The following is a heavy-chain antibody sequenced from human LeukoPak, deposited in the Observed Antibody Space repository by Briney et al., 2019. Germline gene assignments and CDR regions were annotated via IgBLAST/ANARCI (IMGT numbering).Heavy chain of an antibody. J-gene: IGHJ4*02. Sequence: KPGGSLRLSCAASGFTFSNAWMSWVRQAPGKGLEWVGRIKSKTDGATTDYAAPVKGRFTISRDDSKNTLYLQMNSLKTEDTAVYYCTTGRDIVVDWGQGTLVTVSS. CDR3: TTGRDIVVD. CDR1: GFTFSNAW. CDR2: IKSKTDGATT. V-gene: IGHV3-15*01. D-gene: IGHD2-2*01.